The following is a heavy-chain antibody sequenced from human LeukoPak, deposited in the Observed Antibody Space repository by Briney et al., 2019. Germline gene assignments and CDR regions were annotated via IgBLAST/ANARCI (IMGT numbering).Heavy chain of an antibody. Sequence: SETLSLTCTVSGASIASHSWWSWVRQPPGKGLEWIGEVYHSGGANYKPSLKSRVTISVDTSRNHFSLKLTSVTAADTAVYFCAYNRNFALDNWGQGTLVTVSS. J-gene: IGHJ4*01. CDR3: AYNRNFALDN. CDR1: GASIASHSW. V-gene: IGHV4/OR15-8*01. CDR2: VYHSGGA. D-gene: IGHD1-14*01.